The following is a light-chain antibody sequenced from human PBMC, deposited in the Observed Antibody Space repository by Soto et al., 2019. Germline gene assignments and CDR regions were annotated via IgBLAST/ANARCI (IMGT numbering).Light chain of an antibody. CDR1: QSVRSSF. V-gene: IGKV3-20*01. J-gene: IGKJ1*01. CDR2: GAS. Sequence: ESVLTQSPGTLSLSPGERATLSCRASQSVRSSFLDWYQLKPGQAPRLLIYGASSRATGIPDRFSGSGSGTDFTLTISRLEPEDFAVYYCQQYDSSPWTFGQGTKVEIK. CDR3: QQYDSSPWT.